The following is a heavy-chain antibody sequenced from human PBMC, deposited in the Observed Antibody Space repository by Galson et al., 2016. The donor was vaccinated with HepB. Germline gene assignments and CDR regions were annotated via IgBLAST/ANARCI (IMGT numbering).Heavy chain of an antibody. CDR3: VGGGYYDSSGSLRY. J-gene: IGHJ4*02. D-gene: IGHD3-22*01. CDR2: INPSGGSK. V-gene: IGHV1-46*01. CDR1: GYTFTRYY. Sequence: SVKVSCKASGYTFTRYYIHWVRQAPGQGLEWMGVINPSGGSKKDAQKFQGRVTMTRDTSTSTVYMELSSLRSEDTAVYFCVGGGYYDSSGSLRYWGQGTLVTVSS.